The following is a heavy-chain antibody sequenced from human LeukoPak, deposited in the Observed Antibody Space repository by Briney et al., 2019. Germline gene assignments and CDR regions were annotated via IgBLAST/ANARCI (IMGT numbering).Heavy chain of an antibody. CDR1: GFTFSSYA. CDR2: ISTSGGST. J-gene: IGHJ4*02. CDR3: AKGRSDILTGYYPITIDY. D-gene: IGHD3-9*01. Sequence: GGSLILSCAASGFTFSSYALTWVRQAPGKGLEWVSAISTSGGSTYYADSVKGRFTISRDNSKNTLYLHMNSLRAEDTAVYYCAKGRSDILTGYYPITIDYWGQGTLVTVSS. V-gene: IGHV3-23*01.